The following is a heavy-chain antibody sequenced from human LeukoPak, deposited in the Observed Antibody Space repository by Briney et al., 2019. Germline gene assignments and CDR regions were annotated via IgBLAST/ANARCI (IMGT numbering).Heavy chain of an antibody. CDR2: ISGSSNI. J-gene: IGHJ5*02. CDR1: GFTFSTYS. Sequence: GGSLRLSCAASGFTFSTYSMAWVRQAPGKGLEWLSYISGSSNINYADSVKGRFTISRDNAKNSLYLQMNSLRDEDTAVYYCARSANPGVHEFDPWGQGTLVTVSS. D-gene: IGHD6-6*01. CDR3: ARSANPGVHEFDP. V-gene: IGHV3-48*02.